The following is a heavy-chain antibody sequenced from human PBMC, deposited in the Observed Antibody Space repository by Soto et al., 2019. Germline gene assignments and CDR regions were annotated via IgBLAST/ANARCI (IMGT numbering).Heavy chain of an antibody. CDR3: SKVPLRPYYFDY. J-gene: IGHJ4*02. D-gene: IGHD4-17*01. Sequence: ATFVYPFGSRGMKKDRQAPGKGLEWVAFISNDGSKNYYAASVRGRCTISRDNSMSTLFLQMNSLRPEDTATYYCSKVPLRPYYFDYWGPGTLVTVSS. CDR2: ISNDGSKN. CDR1: VYPFGSRG. V-gene: IGHV3-30*19.